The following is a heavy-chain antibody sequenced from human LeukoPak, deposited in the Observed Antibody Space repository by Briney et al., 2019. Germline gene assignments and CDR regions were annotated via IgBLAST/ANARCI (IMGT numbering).Heavy chain of an antibody. CDR2: IKQDGSEK. D-gene: IGHD6-6*01. J-gene: IGHJ6*03. V-gene: IGHV3-7*01. Sequence: GGSLRLSCAASGFTFSSYWMSWVRQAPGKGLEWVANIKQDGSEKHYVDSVKGRFTISRDNAKNSLYLQMNSLRAEDTAVYYCARGPLGQLVRYYYYMDVWGKGTTVTVSS. CDR1: GFTFSSYW. CDR3: ARGPLGQLVRYYYYMDV.